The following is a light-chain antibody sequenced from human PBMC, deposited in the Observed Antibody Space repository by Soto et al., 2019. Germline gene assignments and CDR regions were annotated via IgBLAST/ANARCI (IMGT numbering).Light chain of an antibody. V-gene: IGKV1-5*03. CDR1: QTVSMW. CDR3: QQYSNLWT. J-gene: IGKJ1*01. CDR2: KAS. Sequence: IQMTQSPSTLSASVGDRVTITCRASQTVSMWVAWYHQKPGKAPMLLIYKASYLESGVPSRFSGSGFGTEITLTISILQPDDVGTYYCQQYSNLWTFGQGTKVEIK.